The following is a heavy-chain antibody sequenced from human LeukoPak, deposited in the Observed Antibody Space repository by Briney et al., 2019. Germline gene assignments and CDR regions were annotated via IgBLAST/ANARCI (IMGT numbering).Heavy chain of an antibody. CDR2: ITISGGTT. D-gene: IGHD4-17*01. J-gene: IGHJ5*02. V-gene: IGHV3-23*01. CDR3: ERGDPYADL. CDR1: GFTFNSYG. Sequence: GGSLRLSCVASGFTFNSYGMSWVRQAPGKGLEWISGITISGGTTYYADSVKGRFTISRDNYRNSLYLQMNSLRVEDTAVYYCERGDPYADLWGQGTLVTVSP.